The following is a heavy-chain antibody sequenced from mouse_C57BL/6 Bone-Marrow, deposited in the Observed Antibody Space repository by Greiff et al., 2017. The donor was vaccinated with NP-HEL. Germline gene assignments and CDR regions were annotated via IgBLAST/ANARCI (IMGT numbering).Heavy chain of an antibody. CDR2: IYPGSGNT. D-gene: IGHD2-2*01. J-gene: IGHJ4*01. CDR1: GYTFTDYY. Sequence: VQLQQSGAELVRPGASVKLSCKASGYTFTDYYINWVKQRPGQGLEWIARIYPGSGNTYYNEKFKGKATLTAEKSSSTAYMQLSSLTSEDSAVYFCARPLMVTTRYAMDYWGQGTSVTVSS. V-gene: IGHV1-76*01. CDR3: ARPLMVTTRYAMDY.